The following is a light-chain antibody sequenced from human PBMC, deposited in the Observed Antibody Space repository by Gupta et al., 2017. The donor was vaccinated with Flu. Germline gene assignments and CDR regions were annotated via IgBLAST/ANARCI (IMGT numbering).Light chain of an antibody. CDR2: GAS. J-gene: IGKJ1*01. CDR3: QQANAFPRT. V-gene: IGKV1-12*01. CDR1: HDVQTW. Sequence: DVQMTQSPPSVSAFVGDRVTISCRASHDVQTWVAWLQQKPGKAPTVLIYGASTLQTGVPSRFSGSGSGTEFTLTITSLQPDDSATYFCQQANAFPRTFGQGTKVEI.